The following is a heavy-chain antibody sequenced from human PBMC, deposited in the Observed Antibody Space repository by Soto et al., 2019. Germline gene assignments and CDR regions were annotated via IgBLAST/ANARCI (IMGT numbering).Heavy chain of an antibody. V-gene: IGHV4-34*01. CDR2: MSHSGGT. J-gene: IGHJ3*02. CDR1: GGSVNSGNYY. CDR3: ARVERGTATTVVDAFDI. D-gene: IGHD1-1*01. Sequence: SETLSLTCAVYGGSVNSGNYYWSWIRQPPGKGLEWIGEMSHSGGTHFNPSLKSRVTISVDTSKNQFSLKMSSVTAADTALYYCARVERGTATTVVDAFDIWGPGTQVTVSS.